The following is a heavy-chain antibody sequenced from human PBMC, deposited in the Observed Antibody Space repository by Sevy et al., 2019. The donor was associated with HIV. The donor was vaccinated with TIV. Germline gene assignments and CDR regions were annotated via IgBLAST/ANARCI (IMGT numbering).Heavy chain of an antibody. V-gene: IGHV1-2*02. Sequence: ASVKVSCKASGYTFTGYYMHWVRQASGQGLEWMGWINPNSGGTNYAQKFQGRVTMTRDTSISTAYMELSRLRSDDTAVYYCARDSGSYAPGHAFDIWGQGTMVTVSS. CDR2: INPNSGGT. CDR3: ARDSGSYAPGHAFDI. CDR1: GYTFTGYY. D-gene: IGHD1-26*01. J-gene: IGHJ3*02.